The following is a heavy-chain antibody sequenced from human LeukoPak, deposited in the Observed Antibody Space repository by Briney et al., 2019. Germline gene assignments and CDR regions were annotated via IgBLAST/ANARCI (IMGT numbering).Heavy chain of an antibody. Sequence: PSEILSLTCTVSGGSMSSYYWSWIRQPPGKGLEWLGYIYYSGSTNYNPSLRSRVTLSVDTSKNQFSLKLSSVTAADTAVYYCARLITGTTRSPGSDYFDYWGQGTQVTVSS. D-gene: IGHD1-7*01. CDR3: ARLITGTTRSPGSDYFDY. CDR1: GGSMSSYY. J-gene: IGHJ4*02. CDR2: IYYSGST. V-gene: IGHV4-59*01.